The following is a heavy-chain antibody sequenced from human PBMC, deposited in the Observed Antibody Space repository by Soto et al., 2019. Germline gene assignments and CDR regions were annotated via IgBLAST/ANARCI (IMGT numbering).Heavy chain of an antibody. J-gene: IGHJ3*02. V-gene: IGHV4-59*01. CDR2: IYYSGST. CDR3: ARVDRFQVVTAIRDAFDI. Sequence: SETLSLTCTVSGGSISSYYWSWIRQPPGKGLEWIGYIYYSGSTNYNPSLKSRVTISVDTSKNQFSLKLSSVTAADTAVYYCARVDRFQVVTAIRDAFDIWGQGTMVTVSS. CDR1: GGSISSYY. D-gene: IGHD2-21*02.